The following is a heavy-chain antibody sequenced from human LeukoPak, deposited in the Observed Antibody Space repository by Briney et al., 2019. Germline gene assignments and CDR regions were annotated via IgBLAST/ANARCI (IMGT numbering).Heavy chain of an antibody. CDR3: ARALSNYGSGASTFDP. CDR2: MNPNSGNT. CDR1: GYTFTSYG. J-gene: IGHJ5*02. D-gene: IGHD3-10*01. V-gene: IGHV1-8*01. Sequence: ASVKVSCKASGYTFTSYGINWVRQATGQGLEWMGWMNPNSGNTGYAQKFQGRVTMTRSTSISTAYMELSSLRSEDTAVYYCARALSNYGSGASTFDPWGQGTLVTVSS.